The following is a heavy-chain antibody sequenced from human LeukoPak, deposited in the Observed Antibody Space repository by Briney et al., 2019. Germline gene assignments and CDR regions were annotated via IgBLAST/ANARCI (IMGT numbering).Heavy chain of an antibody. CDR3: ARLGAGGRSIVRGVVMPPPDY. Sequence: GGSLRLSCAASGFTFSSYGMHWVRQAPGKGLEWVAFIRYDGSNKYYADSVKGRFTISRDNAKNSLYLQMNSLRAEDTAVYYCARLGAGGRSIVRGVVMPPPDYWGQGTLVTVSP. CDR1: GFTFSSYG. D-gene: IGHD3-10*01. J-gene: IGHJ4*02. CDR2: IRYDGSNK. V-gene: IGHV3-30*02.